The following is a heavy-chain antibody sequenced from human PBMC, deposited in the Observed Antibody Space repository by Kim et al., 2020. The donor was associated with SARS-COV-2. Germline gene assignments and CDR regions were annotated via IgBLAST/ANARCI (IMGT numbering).Heavy chain of an antibody. Sequence: ASVKVSCKASGYTFTSYGISWVRQAPGQGLEWMGWISAYNGNTNYAQKLQGRVTMTTDTSTSTAYMELRSLRSDDTAVYYCAAKYSSSWYSYYYGMDVWGQGTTVTVSS. CDR2: ISAYNGNT. V-gene: IGHV1-18*01. D-gene: IGHD6-13*01. CDR1: GYTFTSYG. J-gene: IGHJ6*02. CDR3: AAKYSSSWYSYYYGMDV.